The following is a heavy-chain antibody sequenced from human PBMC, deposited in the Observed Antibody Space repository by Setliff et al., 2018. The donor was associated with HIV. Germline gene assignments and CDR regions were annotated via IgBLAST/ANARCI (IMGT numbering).Heavy chain of an antibody. D-gene: IGHD2-15*01. V-gene: IGHV1-2*06. CDR1: GFTFSRYG. CDR3: ARDLIRITPHGDLPF. Sequence: PGGSLRLSCAAPGFTFSRYGMHWVRQAPGHGLEWVGRINPKSGVTSYAQNFRARVTMTRDTSSTTAYMELSTLRSDDTALYYCARDLIRITPHGDLPFWGQGTLVTVSS. CDR2: INPKSGVT. J-gene: IGHJ4*02.